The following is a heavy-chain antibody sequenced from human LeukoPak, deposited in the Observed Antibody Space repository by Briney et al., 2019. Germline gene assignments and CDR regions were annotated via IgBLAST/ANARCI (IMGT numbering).Heavy chain of an antibody. CDR1: GGSISSSGYY. CDR3: ARRVTAIRRGSGFDY. J-gene: IGHJ4*02. D-gene: IGHD2-21*02. V-gene: IGHV4-39*01. CDR2: IYYSGST. Sequence: PSETLSLTCTVSGGSISSSGYYWGWIRQPPGKGLEWIGSIYYSGSTYYNPSLKSRVTISVDTSKNQFSLKLSSVTAADTAVYYCARRVTAIRRGSGFDYWGQGTLVTVSS.